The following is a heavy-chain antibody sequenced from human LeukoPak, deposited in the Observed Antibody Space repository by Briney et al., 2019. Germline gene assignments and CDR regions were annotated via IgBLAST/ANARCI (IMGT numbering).Heavy chain of an antibody. CDR3: TPRRGITRFGVVRDYYSMDV. CDR1: GFTFSMYA. CDR2: IRSKTYGGAP. Sequence: PGGSLRLSCAASGFTFSMYAMSWVRQAPGKGLEWVGFIRSKTYGGAPEYAASVKGRFTVSRDDSKSIAYLQMNSLKIEDTAVYFCTPRRGITRFGVVRDYYSMDVWGKGTTITVSS. V-gene: IGHV3-49*04. J-gene: IGHJ6*03. D-gene: IGHD3-3*01.